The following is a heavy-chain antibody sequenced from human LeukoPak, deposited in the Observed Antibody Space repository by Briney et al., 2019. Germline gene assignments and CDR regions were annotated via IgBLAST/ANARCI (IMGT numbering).Heavy chain of an antibody. V-gene: IGHV4-59*08. Sequence: SETLSLTCTVSGGSISSYYWSWIRQPPGKGLEWIGYIYYSGSTNYNPSLKSRVTMSVDTSKNQFSLKLSSVTAADTAVYYCASPYDSSGYYDYWGQGTLVTVSS. J-gene: IGHJ4*02. CDR3: ASPYDSSGYYDY. D-gene: IGHD3-22*01. CDR1: GGSISSYY. CDR2: IYYSGST.